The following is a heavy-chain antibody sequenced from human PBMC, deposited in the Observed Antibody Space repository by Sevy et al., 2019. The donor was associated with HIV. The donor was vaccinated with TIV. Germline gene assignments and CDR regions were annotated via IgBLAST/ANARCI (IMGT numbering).Heavy chain of an antibody. V-gene: IGHV4-59*13. CDR1: GGSISSYY. CDR2: IYYSGST. CDR3: AREGGTPLIPMGAFDI. D-gene: IGHD2-15*01. Sequence: SETLSLTCTVSGGSISSYYWSWIRQPPGKGLEWIGYIYYSGSTNYNPSLKSRVTLSVDTSKNQFSLKLSAVTAADTAVYYCAREGGTPLIPMGAFDIWGQGTMVTVSS. J-gene: IGHJ3*02.